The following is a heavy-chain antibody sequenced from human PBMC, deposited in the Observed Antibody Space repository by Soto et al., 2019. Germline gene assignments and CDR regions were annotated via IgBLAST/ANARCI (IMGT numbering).Heavy chain of an antibody. CDR3: AKVVVGATSHSDFDS. V-gene: IGHV4-39*01. CDR2: AAYSGGT. J-gene: IGHJ4*02. D-gene: IGHD2-15*01. CDR1: GGSIANNNYF. Sequence: PSETLSLTCTVSGGSIANNNYFWGWVRQPPGKGLEWIGSAAYSGGTYKNPSLKSRVTVSVDTSKNQFSLKLTSVTAAYTAVYYCAKVVVGATSHSDFDSWGQGTLVTVSS.